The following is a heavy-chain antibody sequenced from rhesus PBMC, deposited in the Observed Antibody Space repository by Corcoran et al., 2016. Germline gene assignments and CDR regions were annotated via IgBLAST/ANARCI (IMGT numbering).Heavy chain of an antibody. Sequence: QMQLQESGPGLVKPSETLSLTCGVSGWAISRSNWWSWLRQPPGKGLEWIGNIGDSSGSIHYNPSLKSRVTISKDTSKNQFSLKLSSVTAADTAVYYCARSPVAVTLGWDVWGRGVLVTVSS. V-gene: IGHV4-65*02. CDR3: ARSPVAVTLGWDV. CDR2: IGDSSGSI. CDR1: GWAISRSNW. J-gene: IGHJ5-2*02. D-gene: IGHD4-29*01.